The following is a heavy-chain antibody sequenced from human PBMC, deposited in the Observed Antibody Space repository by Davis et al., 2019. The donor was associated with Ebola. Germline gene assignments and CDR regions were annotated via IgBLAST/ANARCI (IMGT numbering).Heavy chain of an antibody. V-gene: IGHV3-7*01. CDR1: GFTFSSYW. D-gene: IGHD5-18*01. CDR2: IKQDGSEK. J-gene: IGHJ4*02. CDR3: AREHSYGYFDY. Sequence: PGGSLRLSCATSGFTFSSYWMSWVRQAPGKGLEWVANIKQDGSEKYYVDSVKGRFTISRDNAKNSLYLQMNSLRAEDTAVYYCAREHSYGYFDYWGQGTLVTVSS.